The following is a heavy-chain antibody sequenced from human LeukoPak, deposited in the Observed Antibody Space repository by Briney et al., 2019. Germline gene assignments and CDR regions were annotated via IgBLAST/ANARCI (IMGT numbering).Heavy chain of an antibody. CDR3: ARGRGRLRFLEWLLLYFDY. D-gene: IGHD3-3*01. V-gene: IGHV1-69*06. Sequence: SVKVSCKASGGTFSSYAISWVRQAPGQGLEWMGGIIPIFGTANYAQKFQGRVTITADKSTSTAYMELSSLRSEDTAVYYCARGRGRLRFLEWLLLYFDYWGQGTLVTVSS. J-gene: IGHJ4*02. CDR2: IIPIFGTA. CDR1: GGTFSSYA.